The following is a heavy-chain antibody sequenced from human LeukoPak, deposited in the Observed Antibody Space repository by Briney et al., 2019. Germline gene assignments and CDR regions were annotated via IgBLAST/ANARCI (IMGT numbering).Heavy chain of an antibody. CDR2: IYYSGYT. J-gene: IGHJ4*02. CDR3: ARHDRSGYDSRGLFDY. D-gene: IGHD5-12*01. CDR1: GGSISSYY. V-gene: IGHV4-59*08. Sequence: PSETLSLTCTVSGGSISSYYWSWIRQPPGKGLEWIGYIYYSGYTNYNPSLKSRVTISVDTSKNQFSLKLRSVTAADTAVYYCARHDRSGYDSRGLFDYWGQGTLVTVSS.